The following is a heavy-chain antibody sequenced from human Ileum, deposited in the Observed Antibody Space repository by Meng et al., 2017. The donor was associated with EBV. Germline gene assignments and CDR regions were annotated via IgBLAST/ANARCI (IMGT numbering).Heavy chain of an antibody. D-gene: IGHD2-2*01. Sequence: LQSAGSDPVRPSETLSLPCTVVRGPISSSGFYWCWIRQPRGKGLEWIGSIYYSGRTNYNPSLKNRVTISEDTSKNQFSLKLSSVTAADTAVYYCARSIVLVPAAIYYWGQGTLVTVSS. J-gene: IGHJ4*02. CDR3: ARSIVLVPAAIYY. CDR1: RGPISSSGFY. CDR2: IYYSGRT. V-gene: IGHV4-39*01.